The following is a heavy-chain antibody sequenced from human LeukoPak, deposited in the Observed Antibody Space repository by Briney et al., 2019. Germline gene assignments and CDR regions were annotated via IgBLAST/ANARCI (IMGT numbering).Heavy chain of an antibody. D-gene: IGHD3-22*01. Sequence: SETLSLTCTVSGGSISSSSYYWGWIRQPPGKGLEWIGGIYYSGSTYYNPSLKSRVTISLDTSKNQFSLKLSSVTAADTAVYYCAREAYYYDSSGQNTLGYWGQGTLVTVSS. CDR1: GGSISSSSYY. V-gene: IGHV4-39*07. CDR2: IYYSGST. CDR3: AREAYYYDSSGQNTLGY. J-gene: IGHJ4*02.